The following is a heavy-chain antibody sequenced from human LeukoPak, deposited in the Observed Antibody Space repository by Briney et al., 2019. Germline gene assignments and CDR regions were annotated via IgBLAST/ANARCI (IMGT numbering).Heavy chain of an antibody. CDR2: IYTSGST. CDR3: ARAPYWGSSHFGY. D-gene: IGHD3-16*01. J-gene: IGHJ4*02. Sequence: PSQTLSLTCTVSGGSISSGSYYWSWIRQPAGKGLEWIGRIYTSGSTNYNPSLKSRVTISVDTSKNQFSLKLSSVTAADTAVYYCARAPYWGSSHFGYWGQGTLVTVSS. CDR1: GGSISSGSYY. V-gene: IGHV4-61*02.